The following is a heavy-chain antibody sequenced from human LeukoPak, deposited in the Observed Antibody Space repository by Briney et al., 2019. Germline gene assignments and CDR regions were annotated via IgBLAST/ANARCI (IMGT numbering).Heavy chain of an antibody. CDR1: GGSISRYY. J-gene: IGHJ4*02. CDR2: IYYSGSA. Sequence: SETLCLTCVVSGGSISRYYWSWIRQPPGKGLEWVGYIYYSGSANYNPSLMSRVTTSSDTSKNQSPLRLSYMNAEDTAVYYCARREGSGYYGYYFADGGEGALVTVSS. CDR3: ARREGSGYYGYYFAD. D-gene: IGHD3-22*01. V-gene: IGHV4-59*01.